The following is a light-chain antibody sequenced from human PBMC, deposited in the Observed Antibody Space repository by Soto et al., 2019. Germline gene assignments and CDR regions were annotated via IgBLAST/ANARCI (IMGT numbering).Light chain of an antibody. V-gene: IGKV2-28*01. CDR2: LGS. CDR1: QSLLHSNGYSS. Sequence: DIVMTQSPLSLPVTPGEPASISCRSSQSLLHSNGYSSLDWYLQKPGQSPQLLIYLGSNRASGVPDRFSGSGSGTDFTLIISRVEAEDVGVYYCMQALQTPPTFGQGTKVEIK. J-gene: IGKJ1*01. CDR3: MQALQTPPT.